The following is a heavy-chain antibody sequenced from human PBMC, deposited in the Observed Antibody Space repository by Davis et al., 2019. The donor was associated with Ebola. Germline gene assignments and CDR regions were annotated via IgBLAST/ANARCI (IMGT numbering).Heavy chain of an antibody. CDR1: GFTVSSNH. CDR3: ATTQWLREFDN. CDR2: IYDHST. J-gene: IGHJ4*02. Sequence: GGSLRLSCAASGFTVSSNHMSWVRQAPGKGLEWVSVIYDHSTAYADSVRGRFIISRDKSNNILYLEMNSLRVDDTAVYYCATTQWLREFDNWGQGTLVTVSS. V-gene: IGHV3-53*05. D-gene: IGHD6-19*01.